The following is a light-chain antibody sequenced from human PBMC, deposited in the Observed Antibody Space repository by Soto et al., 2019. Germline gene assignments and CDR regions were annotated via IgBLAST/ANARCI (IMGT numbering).Light chain of an antibody. V-gene: IGKV1-39*01. Sequence: DIQMTQSPSSLSASIGDRVTITCRASQTVNTYLHWYQQKPGKAPKLLIYAASNLQSGVPSRFSGSGSGTIFPLPLTSLQPEDFATYYCQQGYSNPWTFGQGTKVDIK. CDR1: QTVNTY. CDR2: AAS. J-gene: IGKJ1*01. CDR3: QQGYSNPWT.